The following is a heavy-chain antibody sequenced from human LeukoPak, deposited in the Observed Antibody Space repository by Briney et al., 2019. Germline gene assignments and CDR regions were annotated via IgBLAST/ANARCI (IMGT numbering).Heavy chain of an antibody. D-gene: IGHD3-22*01. J-gene: IGHJ4*02. Sequence: PSETLSLTCTVSGGSISSYYWSWIRQPPGKGLEWIGYIYYSGSTNYNPSLKSRVTISVDTSKNQFSLKLSSVTAADTAVYYCAREGYYDSSGHPTFDYWGQGTLVTVSS. CDR1: GGSISSYY. CDR3: AREGYYDSSGHPTFDY. V-gene: IGHV4-59*01. CDR2: IYYSGST.